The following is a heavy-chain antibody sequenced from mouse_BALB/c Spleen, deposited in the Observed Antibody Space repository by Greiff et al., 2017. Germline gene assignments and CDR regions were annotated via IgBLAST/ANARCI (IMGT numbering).Heavy chain of an antibody. D-gene: IGHD2-10*02. V-gene: IGHV14-1*02. Sequence: EVQLQQSGAELVRPGALVKLSCKASGFNIKDYYMHWVKQRPEQGLEWIGWIDPENGNTIYDPKFQGKASITADTSSNTAYLQLSSLTSEDTAVYYCARYPYGNYWYFDVWGAGTTVTVSS. CDR1: GFNIKDYY. CDR3: ARYPYGNYWYFDV. J-gene: IGHJ1*01. CDR2: IDPENGNT.